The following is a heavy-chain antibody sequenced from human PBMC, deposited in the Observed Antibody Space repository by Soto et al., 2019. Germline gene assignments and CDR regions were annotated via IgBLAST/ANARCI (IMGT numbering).Heavy chain of an antibody. Sequence: SLRLSCAASGFTFSSYAMSWVRQAPGKGLEWGSAISGSGGSTYYADSVKGRFTISRDNSKNTLYLQMNSLRAEDTAVYYCAKKGTTGTTFDYWGQGTLVTVSS. CDR2: ISGSGGST. CDR3: AKKGTTGTTFDY. D-gene: IGHD1-1*01. CDR1: GFTFSSYA. J-gene: IGHJ4*02. V-gene: IGHV3-23*01.